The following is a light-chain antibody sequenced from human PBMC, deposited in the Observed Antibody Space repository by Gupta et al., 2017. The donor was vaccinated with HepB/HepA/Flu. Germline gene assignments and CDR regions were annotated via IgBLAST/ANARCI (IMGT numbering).Light chain of an antibody. V-gene: IGKV3-11*01. Sequence: EIVLTQSPATLPLSPGERATLSCRASQSVSSYLAWYQQKPGQAPRLLIYDASNRAAGMPARFSGSGSGTDFTLTISSLEPEDFAVYYCQQRNIWPLTFGGGTKVEIK. CDR1: QSVSSY. CDR3: QQRNIWPLT. CDR2: DAS. J-gene: IGKJ4*01.